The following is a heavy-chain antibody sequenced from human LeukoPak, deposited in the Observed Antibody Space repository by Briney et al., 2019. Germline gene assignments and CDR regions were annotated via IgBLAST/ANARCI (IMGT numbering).Heavy chain of an antibody. J-gene: IGHJ4*02. D-gene: IGHD2-15*01. CDR3: ARDTPTAYCSGGSCYFGY. CDR1: GGSISSYY. CDR2: IYYSGST. Sequence: SETLSLTCTVSGGSISSYYWSWIRQPPGKGLEWIGYIYYSGSTNYNPSLKSRVTISVDTSKNQFSLKLSSVTAADTAVYYCARDTPTAYCSGGSCYFGYWGQGTLVTVSS. V-gene: IGHV4-59*12.